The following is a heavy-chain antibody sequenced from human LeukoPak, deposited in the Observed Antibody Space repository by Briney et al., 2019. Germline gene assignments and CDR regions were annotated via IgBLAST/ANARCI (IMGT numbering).Heavy chain of an antibody. CDR2: ISGSGGST. D-gene: IGHD1-26*01. J-gene: IGHJ6*02. CDR3: ARDSGGRDKDGMDV. Sequence: GGSLRLSCAASGFTFSSYAMSWVRQAPGKGLEWVSAISGSGGSTYYADSVKSRFTISRDNAKNSLYLQMNSLTAEDTAVYYCARDSGGRDKDGMDVWGQGTTVTVSS. CDR1: GFTFSSYA. V-gene: IGHV3-23*01.